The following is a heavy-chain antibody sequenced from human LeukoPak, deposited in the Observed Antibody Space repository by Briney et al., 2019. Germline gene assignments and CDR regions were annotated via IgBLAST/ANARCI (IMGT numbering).Heavy chain of an antibody. CDR3: ARGPLVGAAIDYFDY. CDR1: GFTFSSYA. Sequence: GGSLRLSCAASGFTFSSYAMSWVRQAPGKGLVWVSRFNTDGSSTSYADSVKGRFTISRDNAKNTLYLQMNSLRAEDTAVYYCARGPLVGAAIDYFDYWGQGTLVTVSS. J-gene: IGHJ4*02. CDR2: FNTDGSST. D-gene: IGHD2-15*01. V-gene: IGHV3-74*01.